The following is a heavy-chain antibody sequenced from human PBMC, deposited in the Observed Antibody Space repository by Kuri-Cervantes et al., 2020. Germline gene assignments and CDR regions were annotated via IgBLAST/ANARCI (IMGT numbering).Heavy chain of an antibody. V-gene: IGHV3-23*01. Sequence: GGSLRLSCAASGFTFSSYAMSWVRQAPGRGLEWVSAISGSGGSTYYADSVKGRFTISRDNAKNSLYLQMNSLRDEDTAVYYCARGAYCSGGSCYPRDYYGMDVWGQGTTVTVSS. CDR1: GFTFSSYA. D-gene: IGHD2-15*01. J-gene: IGHJ6*02. CDR3: ARGAYCSGGSCYPRDYYGMDV. CDR2: ISGSGGST.